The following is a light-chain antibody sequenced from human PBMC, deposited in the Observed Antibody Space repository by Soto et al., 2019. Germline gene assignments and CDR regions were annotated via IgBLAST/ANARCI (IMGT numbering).Light chain of an antibody. V-gene: IGLV7-43*01. Sequence: QAVVTQEPSLTVSPGGTVTLTCAVYTGAVTSSNYPNWFQQKPGQAPRALIYSTNHKYSWTPARFSGSLLGGKAVLTLSGVQPEDEADYYCLLYYGGQLGVFGGGTKLTVL. CDR2: STN. CDR1: TGAVTSSNY. J-gene: IGLJ2*01. CDR3: LLYYGGQLGV.